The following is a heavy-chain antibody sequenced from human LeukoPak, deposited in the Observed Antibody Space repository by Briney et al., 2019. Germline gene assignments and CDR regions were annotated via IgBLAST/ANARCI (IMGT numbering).Heavy chain of an antibody. CDR3: ARKSKVHYYYGMDV. J-gene: IGHJ6*02. CDR1: GFTFSDYY. Sequence: PGGSLRLSCAASGFTFSDYYMSWIRQAPGKGLEWVSYISSSGSTIYYADSVKGRFTISRDNAKNSLYLQMNSLRAEDTAVYYCARKSKVHYYYGMDVWGQGTTVTVSS. CDR2: ISSSGSTI. V-gene: IGHV3-11*01.